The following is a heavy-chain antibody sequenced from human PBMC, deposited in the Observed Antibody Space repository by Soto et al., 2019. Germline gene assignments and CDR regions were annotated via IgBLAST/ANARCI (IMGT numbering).Heavy chain of an antibody. CDR3: ARDHGIAARPGGMEV. CDR1: GYTFTGYY. V-gene: IGHV1-2*02. J-gene: IGHJ6*02. CDR2: INPNSGGT. D-gene: IGHD6-6*01. Sequence: ASVKVSCKASGYTFTGYYMHWVRQAPGQGLEWMGWINPNSGGTNYAQKFQGRVTMTRDTSISTAYMELSRLRSDDTAVYYCARDHGIAARPGGMEVWGQGTTVTASS.